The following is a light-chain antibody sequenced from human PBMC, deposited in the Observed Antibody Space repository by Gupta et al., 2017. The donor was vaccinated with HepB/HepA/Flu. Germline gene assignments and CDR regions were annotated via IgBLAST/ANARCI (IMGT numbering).Light chain of an antibody. CDR1: QSVSISY. CDR3: QQYVSSPWT. CDR2: GAS. J-gene: IGKJ1*01. V-gene: IGKV3-20*01. Sequence: DIVMTQSPGILSLSPGARATLSCRARQSVSISYLAWYQQKPGQAPRLLIYGASSRATGIPDRFSGSGSGTDFTLTIIRVEPEDVAVYYCQQYVSSPWTFGRGTKVEIK.